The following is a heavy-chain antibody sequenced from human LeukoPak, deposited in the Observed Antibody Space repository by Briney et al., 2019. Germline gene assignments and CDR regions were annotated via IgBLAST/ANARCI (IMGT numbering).Heavy chain of an antibody. CDR3: AATGYYYDSSGYSFRRYYYMDV. CDR1: GYTFTSYG. Sequence: GASVKVSCKASGYTFTSYGISWVRQAPGQGLEWMGWISAYNGNTNYAQKLQGRVTMTTDTSTSTAYMELRSLRSDDTAVYYCAATGYYYDSSGYSFRRYYYMDVWGKGTTVTVSS. D-gene: IGHD3-22*01. V-gene: IGHV1-18*01. CDR2: ISAYNGNT. J-gene: IGHJ6*03.